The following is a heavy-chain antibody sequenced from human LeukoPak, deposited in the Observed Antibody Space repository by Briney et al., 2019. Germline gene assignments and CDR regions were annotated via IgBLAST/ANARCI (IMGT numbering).Heavy chain of an antibody. CDR1: GFTFSNYW. D-gene: IGHD4-17*01. CDR2: INSDGSST. CDR3: ARNYGDYVVGAFDI. Sequence: PGGSLRLSCAASGFTFSNYWMHWVRQAPGKCLVWVSRINSDGSSTSYADSVKGRFTISRDNAKNTLYLQMNTLRAEDTAVYYCARNYGDYVVGAFDIWGQGKMVTVSS. J-gene: IGHJ3*02. V-gene: IGHV3-74*01.